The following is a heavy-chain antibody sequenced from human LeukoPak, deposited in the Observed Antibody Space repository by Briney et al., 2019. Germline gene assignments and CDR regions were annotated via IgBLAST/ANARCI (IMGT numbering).Heavy chain of an antibody. CDR2: FYNSGRS. CDR3: TRGAGWLIDY. V-gene: IGHV4-59*01. CDR1: DDSISDYY. Sequence: PSETLSLTCTVSDDSISDYYRGWIRQPPGKGLEWIGYFYNSGRSTYNPSLKSRVTISADTSKNHFSLKLNSVTTADTAVYYCTRGAGWLIDYWGQGVLVTVSS. D-gene: IGHD3-16*01. J-gene: IGHJ4*02.